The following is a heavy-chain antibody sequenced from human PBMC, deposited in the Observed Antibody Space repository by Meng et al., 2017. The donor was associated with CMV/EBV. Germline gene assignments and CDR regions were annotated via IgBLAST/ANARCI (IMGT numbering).Heavy chain of an antibody. D-gene: IGHD6-6*01. V-gene: IGHV1-69*05. CDR2: IIPIFGTA. CDR1: GGTFSSYA. J-gene: IGHJ3*02. Sequence: SVKVSCKASGGTFSSYAISWVRQAPGQGLEWMGGIIPIFGTANYAQKFQGRVTITTDESTSTAYMELSSLRSEDTAVYYCARWYSSLSTSPHAFDIWGQGTMVTVSS. CDR3: ARWYSSLSTSPHAFDI.